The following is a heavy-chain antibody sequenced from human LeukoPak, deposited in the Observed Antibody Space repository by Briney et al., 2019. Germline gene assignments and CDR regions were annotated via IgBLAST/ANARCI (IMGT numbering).Heavy chain of an antibody. J-gene: IGHJ4*02. Sequence: EASVKVSCKASGYTFTSYGISWVRQAPGQGLEWMGWISAYNGNTNYAQKLQGRVTMTTDTSTSTAYMELRSLRSDDTAVYYCAKDLYSSSWYYFDYWGQGTLVTVSS. D-gene: IGHD6-13*01. CDR3: AKDLYSSSWYYFDY. CDR1: GYTFTSYG. CDR2: ISAYNGNT. V-gene: IGHV1-18*01.